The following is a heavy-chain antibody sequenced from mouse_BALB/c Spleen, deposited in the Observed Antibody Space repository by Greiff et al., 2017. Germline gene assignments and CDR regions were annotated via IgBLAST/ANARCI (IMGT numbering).Heavy chain of an antibody. CDR1: GYSITSGYY. V-gene: IGHV3-6*02. Sequence: EVHLVESGPGLVKPSQSLSLTCSVTGYSITSGYYWNWIRQFPGNKLEWMGYISYDGSNNYNPSLKNRISITRDTSKNQFFLKLNSVTTEDTATYYCARADYYYGSSPYFDYWGQGTTLTVSS. CDR2: ISYDGSN. CDR3: ARADYYYGSSPYFDY. D-gene: IGHD1-1*01. J-gene: IGHJ2*01.